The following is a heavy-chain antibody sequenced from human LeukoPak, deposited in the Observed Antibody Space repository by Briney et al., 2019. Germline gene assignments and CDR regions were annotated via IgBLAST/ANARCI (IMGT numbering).Heavy chain of an antibody. CDR3: ARVGAARHFDY. Sequence: SETLSLTCAVNGGSFSGYYWSWIRQPPGKGLEWIGEINHSGSTNYNPSLKSRVTISVDTSKNQFSLKLSSVTAADTAVYYCARVGAARHFDYWGQGTLVTVSS. J-gene: IGHJ4*02. CDR1: GGSFSGYY. CDR2: INHSGST. D-gene: IGHD6-6*01. V-gene: IGHV4-34*01.